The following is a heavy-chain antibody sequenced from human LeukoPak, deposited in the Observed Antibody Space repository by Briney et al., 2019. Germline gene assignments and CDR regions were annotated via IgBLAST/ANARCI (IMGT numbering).Heavy chain of an antibody. CDR3: AKKVTVAVGPPGDY. V-gene: IGHV3-30*18. CDR1: GFTFSNYG. D-gene: IGHD6-19*01. Sequence: GGSLRLSCAASGFTFSNYGMHWVRQAPGKGLEWVALISDDGSNKKYADSVKGRFTISRDNSKNTLYLQMNSLRAEDTAVYYCAKKVTVAVGPPGDYWGQGTLVMVSS. J-gene: IGHJ4*02. CDR2: ISDDGSNK.